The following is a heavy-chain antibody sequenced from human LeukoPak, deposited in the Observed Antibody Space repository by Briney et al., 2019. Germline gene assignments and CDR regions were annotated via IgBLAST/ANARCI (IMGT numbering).Heavy chain of an antibody. CDR3: ARGGYCSSTSCSSNYYYMDV. V-gene: IGHV1-69*05. D-gene: IGHD2-2*01. CDR1: GGTFSSYA. J-gene: IGHJ6*03. CDR2: IIPIFGTA. Sequence: SVKVSCKASGGTFSSYAISWVRQAPGQGLEWMGGIIPIFGTANYAQKLQGRVTITTDESTSTAYMELSSLRSEDTAVYYCARGGYCSSTSCSSNYYYMDVWGEGTTVTVSS.